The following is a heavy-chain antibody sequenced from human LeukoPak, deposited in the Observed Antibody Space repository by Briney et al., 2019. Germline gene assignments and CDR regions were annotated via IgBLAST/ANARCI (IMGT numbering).Heavy chain of an antibody. CDR1: GFTFSSYW. D-gene: IGHD3-22*01. CDR3: SRSAYYDGSGNYYDY. V-gene: IGHV3-74*01. Sequence: GGSLRLSCAASGFTFSSYWMHWVRQAPGKGLVWVSRVSDGGSTTTYADSVKGRFTISRDNAKNTLYLQMNGLRAEDTAVYYCSRSAYYDGSGNYYDYWGQGTLVTVSS. CDR2: VSDGGSTT. J-gene: IGHJ4*02.